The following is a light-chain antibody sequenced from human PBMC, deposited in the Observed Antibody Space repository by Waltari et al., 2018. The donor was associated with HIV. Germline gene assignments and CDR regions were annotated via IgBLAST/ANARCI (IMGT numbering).Light chain of an antibody. CDR2: GAS. V-gene: IGKV3D-7*01. Sequence: ETVMTQSPATLSLSLGERATLSCRASQSVSSSYLSWYQQKPGQAPRLLIYGASTRATGIPARFSGSRSGTDFTLTISSLQPEDFAVYYCQQDYNLPYTFGQGTKLEIK. CDR1: QSVSSSY. J-gene: IGKJ2*01. CDR3: QQDYNLPYT.